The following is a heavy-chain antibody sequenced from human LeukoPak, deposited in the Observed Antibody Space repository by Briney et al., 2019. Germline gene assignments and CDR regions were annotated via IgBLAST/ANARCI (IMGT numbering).Heavy chain of an antibody. CDR2: ISGSGGST. D-gene: IGHD3-3*01. CDR3: AKGDVRFLEWLLCNY. CDR1: GFTFSSYA. Sequence: GGSLRLSCAASGFTFSSYAMSWVRQAPGKGLEWVSAISGSGGSTYYADSVKGRFTISRDNSKNPLYLQMNSLRAEDTAVYYCAKGDVRFLEWLLCNYWGQGTLVTVSS. J-gene: IGHJ4*02. V-gene: IGHV3-23*01.